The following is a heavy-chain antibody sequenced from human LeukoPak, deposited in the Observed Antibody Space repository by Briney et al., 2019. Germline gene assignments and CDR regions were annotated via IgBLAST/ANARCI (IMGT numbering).Heavy chain of an antibody. CDR3: ARRMKLAAKGDAFDI. CDR1: GDSINSDY. J-gene: IGHJ3*02. D-gene: IGHD2-15*01. CDR2: TYYSGST. Sequence: SETLSLTCTVSGDSINSDYWNWIRQPPGKGLEWIGFTYYSGSTNYNPSLKSRVTISVDASRSHFSLKLNSVTAADTAVYYCARRMKLAAKGDAFDIWGQGTLVTVSS. V-gene: IGHV4-59*08.